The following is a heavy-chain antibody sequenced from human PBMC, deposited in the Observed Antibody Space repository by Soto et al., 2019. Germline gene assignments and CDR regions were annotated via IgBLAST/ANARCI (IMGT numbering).Heavy chain of an antibody. Sequence: ASVKVSCKASGYTFTSYGISWVRQAPGQGLEWMGWTSAYNGNTNYAQKLQGRVTMTTDTSTSTAYMELRSLRSDDTAVYYCARVGITIFGVVITHFDYWGQGTLVTVSS. CDR3: ARVGITIFGVVITHFDY. J-gene: IGHJ4*02. CDR2: TSAYNGNT. D-gene: IGHD3-3*01. CDR1: GYTFTSYG. V-gene: IGHV1-18*01.